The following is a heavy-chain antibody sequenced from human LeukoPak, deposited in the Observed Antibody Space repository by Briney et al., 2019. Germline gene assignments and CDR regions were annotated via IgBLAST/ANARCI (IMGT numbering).Heavy chain of an antibody. V-gene: IGHV4-59*01. CDR3: AREMATGFDY. J-gene: IGHJ4*02. Sequence: SETLSLTCTVSGGSISSYYWSWIRQPPGKGLEWIGYIYYSGSTNYNPSLKSRVTISVDTSKNQLSLKLSSVTAADTAVYYCAREMATGFDYWGQGTLVTVSS. CDR2: IYYSGST. CDR1: GGSISSYY. D-gene: IGHD5-24*01.